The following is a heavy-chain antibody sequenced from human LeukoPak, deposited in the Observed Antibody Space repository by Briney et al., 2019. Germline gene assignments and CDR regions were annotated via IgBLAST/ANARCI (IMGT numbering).Heavy chain of an antibody. CDR1: GGSIGSYY. CDR3: ARSYSGSYYGYYFDY. CDR2: IYYSGST. D-gene: IGHD1-26*01. V-gene: IGHV4-59*01. J-gene: IGHJ4*02. Sequence: SETLSLTCTVSGGSIGSYYWSWIRQPPGKGLEWIGYIYYSGSTNYNPSLKSRVTISVDTSKNQFSLKLSSVTAADTAVYYCARSYSGSYYGYYFDYWGQGTLVTVSS.